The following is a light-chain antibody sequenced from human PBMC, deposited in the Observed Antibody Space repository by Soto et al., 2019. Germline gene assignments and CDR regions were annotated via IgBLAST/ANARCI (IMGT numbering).Light chain of an antibody. CDR1: QSVGSD. V-gene: IGKV3-15*01. Sequence: IVIRQSPATRSVSGGARDSLSCMASQSVGSDLVWYRQEPGQAPRLHIYGASNRATGVPDRFSGGGSGTVFTLIISSLQPDDFATYDCQQYTSYSWTFGQGTKVDIK. CDR3: QQYTSYSWT. CDR2: GAS. J-gene: IGKJ1*01.